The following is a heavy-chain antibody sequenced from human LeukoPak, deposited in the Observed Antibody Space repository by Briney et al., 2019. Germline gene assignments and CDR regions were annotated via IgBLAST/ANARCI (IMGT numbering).Heavy chain of an antibody. CDR1: GGTFSSYA. Sequence: SVKVSCKASGGTFSSYAISWVRQAPGQGLEWMGRIIPILGIANHAQKFQGRVTITADKSTSTAYMELSSLRSEDTAVYYCAREGYSSSWTDYWGQGTLVTVSS. V-gene: IGHV1-69*04. J-gene: IGHJ4*02. CDR2: IIPILGIA. CDR3: AREGYSSSWTDY. D-gene: IGHD6-13*01.